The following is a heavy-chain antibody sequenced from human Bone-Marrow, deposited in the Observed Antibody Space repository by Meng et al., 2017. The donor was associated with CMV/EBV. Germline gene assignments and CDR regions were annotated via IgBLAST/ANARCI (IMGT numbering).Heavy chain of an antibody. V-gene: IGHV3-30-3*01. Sequence: GESLKISCAASGFTFSSYAMHWVRQAPGKGLEWVAVITYDGSNKYYADSVKGRFTISRDNSKNTLDLQMNSLRAEDTAVYYCARSLSIFGLVIMPNFDYWGQGTLVTVFS. CDR1: GFTFSSYA. J-gene: IGHJ4*02. CDR2: ITYDGSNK. CDR3: ARSLSIFGLVIMPNFDY. D-gene: IGHD3-3*01.